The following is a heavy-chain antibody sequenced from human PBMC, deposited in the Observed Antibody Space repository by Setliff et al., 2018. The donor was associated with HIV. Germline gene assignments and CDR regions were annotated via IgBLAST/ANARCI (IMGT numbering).Heavy chain of an antibody. V-gene: IGHV4-34*01. CDR1: GGSFSGHS. Sequence: PSETLSLTCAVYGGSFSGHSWTWIRQPPGKGLEWIGEINRSGSANYNRSLKSRVIISVDTSKSQFSLNLSSVTAADTAVYYCARWGDGYNSYDSWGQGTLVTVSS. CDR2: INRSGSA. D-gene: IGHD5-12*01. CDR3: ARWGDGYNSYDS. J-gene: IGHJ4*02.